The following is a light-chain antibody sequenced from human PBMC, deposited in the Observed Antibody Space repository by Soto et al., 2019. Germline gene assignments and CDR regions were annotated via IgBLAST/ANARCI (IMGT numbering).Light chain of an antibody. Sequence: QSVLTQPPSVSEAPRQRVTISCSGSSSNIGNNAVNWYQQLPGKAPKLLIYHDDLLPSGVSDRFSGSKSGTSASLAISGLQSEAEADYYCAAWEDSLNGVVVGGGTKLTVL. CDR3: AAWEDSLNGVV. V-gene: IGLV1-36*01. CDR2: HDD. J-gene: IGLJ2*01. CDR1: SSNIGNNA.